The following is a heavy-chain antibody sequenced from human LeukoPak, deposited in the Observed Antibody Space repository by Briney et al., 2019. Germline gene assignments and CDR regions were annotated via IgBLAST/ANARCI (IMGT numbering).Heavy chain of an antibody. D-gene: IGHD6-6*01. V-gene: IGHV1-69*05. CDR3: ARDGLAGFGNSSSSLLYFQH. J-gene: IGHJ1*01. Sequence: GASVKVSCKASGGTFSSYAISWVRQAPGQGLEWMGGIIPIFGTANYAQKFQGRVTITTDESTSTAYMELSSLRSEDTAVYYCARDGLAGFGNSSSSLLYFQHWGQGTLVTVSS. CDR2: IIPIFGTA. CDR1: GGTFSSYA.